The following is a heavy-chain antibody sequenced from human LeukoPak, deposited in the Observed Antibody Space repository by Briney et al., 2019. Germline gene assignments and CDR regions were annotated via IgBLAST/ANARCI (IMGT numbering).Heavy chain of an antibody. CDR3: ARYPVFGEYYYYMDV. Sequence: PGGSLRLSCAASGFTFSSYEMNWVRQAPGKGLEWVSYISSSGSTIHYADSVKGRFTISRDNAKNSLYLQMNSLRAEDTAVYYCARYPVFGEYYYYMDVWGKGTTVTVSS. J-gene: IGHJ6*03. V-gene: IGHV3-48*03. CDR2: ISSSGSTI. D-gene: IGHD3-3*01. CDR1: GFTFSSYE.